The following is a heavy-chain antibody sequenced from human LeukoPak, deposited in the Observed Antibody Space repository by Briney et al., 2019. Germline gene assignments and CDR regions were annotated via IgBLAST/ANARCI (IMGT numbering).Heavy chain of an antibody. CDR1: GFTFSNYA. D-gene: IGHD3-10*02. V-gene: IGHV3-23*01. Sequence: GGSLRLSCAASGFTFSNYAMGWVRQAPGKGLEWVAAIKGTGATTYYADSVRGRFTISRDNSQEILFLQMSSLRADDTAVYYCAKDIWDYYYVTSDVKFDYWGQGTLVTVSS. J-gene: IGHJ4*02. CDR2: IKGTGATT. CDR3: AKDIWDYYYVTSDVKFDY.